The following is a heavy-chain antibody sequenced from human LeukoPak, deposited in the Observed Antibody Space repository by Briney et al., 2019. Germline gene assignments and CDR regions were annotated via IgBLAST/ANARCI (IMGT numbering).Heavy chain of an antibody. CDR2: IIPIFGTA. J-gene: IGHJ6*01. CDR1: GGTFSSYA. Sequence: SVKVSFKGSGGTFSSYAISLVRQAPGQGLEWMGGIIPIFGTANYAQKFQGRVTITAEESTSTAYRELNSLRSEDTAVYYCANGEILDDYYYYYYVTDGWGQGTTVTVSS. CDR3: ANGEILDDYYYYYYVTDG. V-gene: IGHV1-69*01. D-gene: IGHD3-10*01.